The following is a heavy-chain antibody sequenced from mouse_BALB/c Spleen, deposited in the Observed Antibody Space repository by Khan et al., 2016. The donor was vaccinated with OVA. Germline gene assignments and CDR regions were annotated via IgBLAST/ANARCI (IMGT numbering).Heavy chain of an antibody. J-gene: IGHJ3*01. CDR3: ARQGANRGWFAY. CDR2: INPGSGGT. Sequence: QVQLKESGAELVRPGTSVKVSCKASGYAFTNYLIEWVKQRPGQGLEWIGLINPGSGGTKYNEKFKGQATLTADKSSSTAYMQLSSLTSDDSAVYFCARQGANRGWFAYWGQGTLVTVSA. V-gene: IGHV1-54*01. CDR1: GYAFTNYL. D-gene: IGHD2-14*01.